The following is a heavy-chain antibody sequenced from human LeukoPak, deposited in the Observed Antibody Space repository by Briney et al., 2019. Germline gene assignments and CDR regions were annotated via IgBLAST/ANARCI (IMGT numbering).Heavy chain of an antibody. J-gene: IGHJ4*02. V-gene: IGHV1-2*06. CDR1: GYTFTDYY. CDR2: INPNSGGT. Sequence: ASVKVSCKASGYTFTDYYIHWVRQAPGQGPEWLGRINPNSGGTDSAQKFQGRVTMTRDTSITTAYMDLSRLTSDDTAVYYCARVAYGNNATPFDHWGQGTLVIVSS. CDR3: ARVAYGNNATPFDH. D-gene: IGHD4-11*01.